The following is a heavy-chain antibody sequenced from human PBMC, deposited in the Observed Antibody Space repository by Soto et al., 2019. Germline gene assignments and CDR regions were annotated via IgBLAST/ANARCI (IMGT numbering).Heavy chain of an antibody. D-gene: IGHD3-3*01. CDR1: GYTFTSYG. J-gene: IGHJ6*02. CDR3: ASFQVWSGYSYYYYYYGMDV. V-gene: IGHV1-18*01. Sequence: ASVKVSCKASGYTFTSYGISWVRQAPGQGLEWMGWISAYNGNTNYAQKLQGRVTMTTDTSTSTAYMELRSLRSDDTAVYYFASFQVWSGYSYYYYYYGMDVWGQGTTVTVSS. CDR2: ISAYNGNT.